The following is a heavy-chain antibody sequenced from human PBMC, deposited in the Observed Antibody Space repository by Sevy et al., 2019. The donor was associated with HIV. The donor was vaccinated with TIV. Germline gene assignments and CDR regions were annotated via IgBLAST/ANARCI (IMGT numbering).Heavy chain of an antibody. CDR2: IWYDGTNK. Sequence: GGSLRLSCAASGFTFSSYGMHWVRQAPGKGLEWVALIWYDGTNKYYADSVKGRFTISRDNSENTFYLQMNSLRAEDTAVYYCVRGGRIAVSGRVGYLDYWGQGILVTVSS. D-gene: IGHD6-19*01. CDR1: GFTFSSYG. V-gene: IGHV3-33*01. CDR3: VRGGRIAVSGRVGYLDY. J-gene: IGHJ4*02.